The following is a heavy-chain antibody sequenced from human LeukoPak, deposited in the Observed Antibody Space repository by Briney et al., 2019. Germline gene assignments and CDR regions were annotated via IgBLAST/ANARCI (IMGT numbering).Heavy chain of an antibody. Sequence: GGSLRLSCAASGFTFSSYSMNWVRQAPGEGLEWVSYISSSSSTIYYADSVKGRFTISRDNAKNSLYLQMNSLRAEDTAVYYCARDYYDFWSGYYTGIHFDYWGQGTLVTVSS. CDR1: GFTFSSYS. V-gene: IGHV3-48*01. CDR3: ARDYYDFWSGYYTGIHFDY. J-gene: IGHJ4*02. D-gene: IGHD3-3*01. CDR2: ISSSSSTI.